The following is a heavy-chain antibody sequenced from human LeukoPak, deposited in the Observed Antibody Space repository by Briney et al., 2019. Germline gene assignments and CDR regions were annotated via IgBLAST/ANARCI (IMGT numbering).Heavy chain of an antibody. CDR3: ARGAGDALWFGEFGDY. J-gene: IGHJ4*02. V-gene: IGHV1-18*01. CDR1: GYTFTSYG. Sequence: ASVKVSCKASGYTFTSYGISWVRQAAGQGLEWIGWISAYNGNTNYAQKLQGRVTMTTDTSTSTAYMERRSLRSFDTPMYYCARGAGDALWFGEFGDYWGQGTLVTVSS. CDR2: ISAYNGNT. D-gene: IGHD3-10*01.